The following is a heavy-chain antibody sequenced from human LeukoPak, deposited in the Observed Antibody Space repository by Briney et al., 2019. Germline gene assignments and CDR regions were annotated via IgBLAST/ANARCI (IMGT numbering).Heavy chain of an antibody. CDR2: MNPNSGNT. CDR3: ARAESSSRYYYYGMDV. Sequence: ASVEVSCKASGYTFTSYDINWVRQATGQGLERMGWMNPNSGNTGYAQKFQGRVTMTRNTSISTAYMELSSLRSEDTAVYYCARAESSSRYYYYGMDVWGQGTTVTVSS. CDR1: GYTFTSYD. J-gene: IGHJ6*02. D-gene: IGHD6-6*01. V-gene: IGHV1-8*01.